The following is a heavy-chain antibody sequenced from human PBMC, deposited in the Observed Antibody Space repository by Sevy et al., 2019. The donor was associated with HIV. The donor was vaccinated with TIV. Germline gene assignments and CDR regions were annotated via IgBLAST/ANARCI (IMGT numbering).Heavy chain of an antibody. J-gene: IGHJ6*02. CDR1: GFTFSDYA. V-gene: IGHV3-21*01. CDR3: AREGPYYYYAVDI. CDR2: ISSRSNYI. Sequence: GGSLRLSCAASGFTFSDYAINWVRQAPGKGLEWISSISSRSNYIYYADSVRGRFTISRDNANNSLYLEMNGLRPEDTAVYYCAREGPYYYYAVDIWGQRTTVTVSS.